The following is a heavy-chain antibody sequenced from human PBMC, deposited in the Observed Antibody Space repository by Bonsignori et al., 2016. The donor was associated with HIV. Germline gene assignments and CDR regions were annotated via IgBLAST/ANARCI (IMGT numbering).Heavy chain of an antibody. D-gene: IGHD6-13*01. V-gene: IGHV4-59*01. Sequence: SETLSLTCTVSGGSISSYYWSWIRQPPGKGLEWIGYIYDSGSTNYNPSLKSRVSISVDTSKNQFSLKVSSVTAADTAVYYCVASRNQTKSFDYWGQGTLVTVSS. CDR3: VASRNQTKSFDY. CDR2: IYDSGST. J-gene: IGHJ4*02. CDR1: GGSISSYY.